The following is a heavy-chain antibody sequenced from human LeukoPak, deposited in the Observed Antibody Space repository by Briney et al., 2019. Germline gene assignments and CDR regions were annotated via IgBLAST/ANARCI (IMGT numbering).Heavy chain of an antibody. D-gene: IGHD5-12*01. J-gene: IGHJ3*02. CDR2: ISSSSSYI. V-gene: IGHV3-21*01. Sequence: AGSLRLSSAASGFTFSNYSMNWVRQAPGQGLEWVSSISSSSSYIYYAGSVKGRFTISRDNAKNSLYLQMNSLRAEDTAVYYCARLRGFDAFDIWGQGTMVTVSS. CDR3: ARLRGFDAFDI. CDR1: GFTFSNYS.